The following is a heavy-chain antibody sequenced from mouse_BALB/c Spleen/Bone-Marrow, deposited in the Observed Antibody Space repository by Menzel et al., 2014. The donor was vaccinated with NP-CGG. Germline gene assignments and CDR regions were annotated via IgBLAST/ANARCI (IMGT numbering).Heavy chain of an antibody. Sequence: VKLMESGAEVVRPGTSVKVSCKASGYAFTNYLIEWVKQRPGPGLEWIGVINPGSGGTNYNEKFKGKATLTADKSSSTAYMQFSSLTSDDSAVYFCARLRRGGFYTMDYWGQGTSVTVSS. CDR3: ARLRRGGFYTMDY. V-gene: IGHV1-54*01. CDR1: GYAFTNYL. D-gene: IGHD2-12*01. CDR2: INPGSGGT. J-gene: IGHJ4*01.